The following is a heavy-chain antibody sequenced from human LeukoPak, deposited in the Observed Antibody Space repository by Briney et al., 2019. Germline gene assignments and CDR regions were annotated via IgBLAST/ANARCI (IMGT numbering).Heavy chain of an antibody. CDR1: GFTFSDYY. CDR3: ARDSFLDYSSPYFDY. V-gene: IGHV3-11*04. J-gene: IGHJ4*02. CDR2: ISSSSSTI. D-gene: IGHD2-15*01. Sequence: PGGSLRLSCAASGFTFSDYYMSWIRQAPGKGLEWVSYISSSSSTIYYADSVKGRFTISRDNAKNSLYLQMNSLRAEDTAVYYCARDSFLDYSSPYFDYWGQGTLVTVSS.